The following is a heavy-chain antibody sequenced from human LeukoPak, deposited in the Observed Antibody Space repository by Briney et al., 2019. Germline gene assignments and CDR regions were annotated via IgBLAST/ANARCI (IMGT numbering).Heavy chain of an antibody. Sequence: PGRSLRLSCAASGFTFDTYAMHWVRQPPGKGLEWVSGISLNSGSIGYADSVKGRFTISRDTAKNSLYLQMNSLRAEDTAVYYCARGRRGDYWGQGTLVSASS. J-gene: IGHJ4*02. CDR2: ISLNSGSI. V-gene: IGHV3-9*01. CDR3: ARGRRGDY. D-gene: IGHD3-10*01. CDR1: GFTFDTYA.